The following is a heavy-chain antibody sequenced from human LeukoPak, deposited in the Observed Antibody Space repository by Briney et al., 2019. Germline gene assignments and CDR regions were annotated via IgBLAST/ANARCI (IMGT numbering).Heavy chain of an antibody. Sequence: SETLSLTCTVSGGSISSTSYYWGWIRQPPGKGLEWIVSIFYSGSTYYNPSLQSRVTISVDTSKNQFSLRLSSVTAADTAVYYCARDGGYGSGSALWGQGTLITVSS. CDR1: GGSISSTSYY. V-gene: IGHV4-39*02. CDR3: ARDGGYGSGSAL. J-gene: IGHJ4*02. D-gene: IGHD3-10*01. CDR2: IFYSGST.